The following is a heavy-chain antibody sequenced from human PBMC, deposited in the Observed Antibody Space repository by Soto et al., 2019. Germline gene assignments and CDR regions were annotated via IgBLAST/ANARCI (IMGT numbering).Heavy chain of an antibody. Sequence: SETLSLTCTVSGGSISSSSYYCGWIRQPPGKGLEWIGSIYYSGSTYYNPSLKSRVTISVDTSKNQFSLKLSSVTAADTAVYYCASYCSSTSCYVYWGQRTPVTVSS. CDR3: ASYCSSTSCYVY. D-gene: IGHD2-2*01. V-gene: IGHV4-39*01. CDR2: IYYSGST. CDR1: GGSISSSSYY. J-gene: IGHJ4*02.